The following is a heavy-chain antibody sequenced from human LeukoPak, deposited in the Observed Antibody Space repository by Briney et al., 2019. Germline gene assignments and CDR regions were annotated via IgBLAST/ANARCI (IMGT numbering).Heavy chain of an antibody. D-gene: IGHD6-13*01. J-gene: IGHJ6*04. Sequence: GASVKVSCKASGYTFTNYDFNWMRQATGQGLEWMGWMNPNSGSTGYAQKFQGRVTMTRDTSISTAYMELSSLTSEDTAVYYCARAARGAAAADNPLNIGGKGKTVPVPS. V-gene: IGHV1-8*01. CDR1: GYTFTNYD. CDR3: ARAARGAAAADNPLNI. CDR2: MNPNSGST.